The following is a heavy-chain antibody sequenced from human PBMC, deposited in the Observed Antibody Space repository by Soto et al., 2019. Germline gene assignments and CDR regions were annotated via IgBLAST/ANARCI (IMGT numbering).Heavy chain of an antibody. J-gene: IGHJ4*02. CDR1: GGSISSGGYS. V-gene: IGHV4-30-2*01. CDR3: ARGPPLGY. Sequence: TLSLTCAVSGGSISSGGYSWSWIRQPPGKGLECIGYIYHSGSTYYSPSLKSRVTISVDRSKNQFSLKLSSVTAADTAVYYCARGPPLGYWGPGTLVTVSS. CDR2: IYHSGST.